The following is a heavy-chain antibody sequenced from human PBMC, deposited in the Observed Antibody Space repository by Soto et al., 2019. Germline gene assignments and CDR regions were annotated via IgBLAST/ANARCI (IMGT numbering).Heavy chain of an antibody. CDR1: GFTFSSYA. CDR3: AKDLYSSSWGYFQH. Sequence: PGGSLRLSCAASGFTFSSYAMSWFRQAPGKGLEWVSAISGSGSSTYYADSVKGRFTISRDNSKNTLYLQMNSLRAEDTAVYYCAKDLYSSSWGYFQHWGQGTLVTVSS. V-gene: IGHV3-23*01. D-gene: IGHD6-13*01. J-gene: IGHJ1*01. CDR2: ISGSGSST.